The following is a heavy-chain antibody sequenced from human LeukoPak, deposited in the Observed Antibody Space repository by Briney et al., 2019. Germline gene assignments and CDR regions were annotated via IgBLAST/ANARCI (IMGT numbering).Heavy chain of an antibody. CDR3: ARGLRSCNSASCHPTWFDP. D-gene: IGHD2-2*01. CDR1: DLTFSGYI. V-gene: IGHV3-21*01. J-gene: IGHJ5*02. Sequence: PGGSLRLSCEASDLTFSGYIMNWVRLAPGRGLEWVSSIGHSSNYKYYADSVKGRFTISRDNAMNSLYLQMNSLRAEDTAVYYCARGLRSCNSASCHPTWFDPWGQGALVTVSS. CDR2: IGHSSNYK.